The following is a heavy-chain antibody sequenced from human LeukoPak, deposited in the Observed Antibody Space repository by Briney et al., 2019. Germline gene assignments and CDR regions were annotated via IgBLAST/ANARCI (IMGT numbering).Heavy chain of an antibody. V-gene: IGHV4-38-2*02. D-gene: IGHD2-15*01. J-gene: IGHJ3*02. CDR2: IYHSGST. Sequence: PSETLSLTCTVSGYSISSGYYWGWIRQPPGKGLEWIGSIYHSGSTYYNPSLKSRVTISVDTSKNQFSLKLSSVTAADTAVYYCARIGVAATHMDIWGQGTMVTVSS. CDR3: ARIGVAATHMDI. CDR1: GYSISSGYY.